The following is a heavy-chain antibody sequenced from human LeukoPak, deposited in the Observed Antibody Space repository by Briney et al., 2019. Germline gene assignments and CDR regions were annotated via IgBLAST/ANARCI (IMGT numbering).Heavy chain of an antibody. CDR2: IIPILGIA. CDR3: ARESGAAVAGWVNWFDP. J-gene: IGHJ5*02. CDR1: GYTFTGYY. Sequence: SVKVSCKASGYTFTGYYMHWVRQAPGQGLEWMGRIIPILGIANYAQKFQGRVTITADKSTSTAYMELSSLRSEDTAVYYCARESGAAVAGWVNWFDPWGQGTLVTVSS. V-gene: IGHV1-69*04. D-gene: IGHD6-19*01.